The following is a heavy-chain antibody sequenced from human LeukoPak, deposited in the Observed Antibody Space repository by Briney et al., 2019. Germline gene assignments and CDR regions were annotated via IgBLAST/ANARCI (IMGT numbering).Heavy chain of an antibody. CDR2: ISYDGSNK. J-gene: IGHJ4*02. Sequence: PGGSLRLSCAASGFTFSSYAMHWVRQAPGKGLEWVAVISYDGSNKYYADSVKGRFTISRDNSKNTLYLQMNSLRAEDTAVYYCARVGSGYYFRFDYRGQGTLVTVSS. V-gene: IGHV3-30*04. D-gene: IGHD3-22*01. CDR3: ARVGSGYYFRFDY. CDR1: GFTFSSYA.